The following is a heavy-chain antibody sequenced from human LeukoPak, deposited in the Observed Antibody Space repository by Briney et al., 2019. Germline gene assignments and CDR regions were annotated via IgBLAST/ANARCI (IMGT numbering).Heavy chain of an antibody. CDR2: ISSDGSSD. CDR1: GFTFRNYG. CDR3: ATRAYSYGSFDY. J-gene: IGHJ4*02. Sequence: PGGSLRLSCAASGFTFRNYGMHWVRQAPGKGLEWVAHISSDGSSDYYADSVKGRFTISRDNSKNTLYLQMNSLRPEDTALYYCATRAYSYGSFDYSGQGTLVTVSS. D-gene: IGHD5-18*01. V-gene: IGHV3-30*03.